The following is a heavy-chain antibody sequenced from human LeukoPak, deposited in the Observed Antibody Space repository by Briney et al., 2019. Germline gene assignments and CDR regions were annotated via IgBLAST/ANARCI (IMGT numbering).Heavy chain of an antibody. CDR3: ARQGSYFDY. CDR2: IYYSGST. Sequence: SETLSLTCTVSGGSISSYYWSWIRQPPGKGLEWIGYIYYSGSTNYNPSLKSRVTISVDTSKNQFSLKLSSVTAADTAVYYCARQGSYFDYWGQGTLVTVSS. V-gene: IGHV4-59*08. CDR1: GGSISSYY. J-gene: IGHJ4*02.